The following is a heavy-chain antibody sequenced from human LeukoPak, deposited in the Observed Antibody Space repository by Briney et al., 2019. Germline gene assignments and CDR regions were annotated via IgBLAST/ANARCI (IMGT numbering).Heavy chain of an antibody. CDR2: ISGSGGST. CDR1: GFTFSSYA. D-gene: IGHD6-6*01. J-gene: IGHJ4*02. V-gene: IGHV3-23*01. CDR3: AEDPRIAARLGTAYYFDY. Sequence: GGSLRLSCAASGFTFSSYAMSWVRQAPGKGLGWVSAISGSGGSTYYADSVKGRFTISRDNSKNTLYLQMNSLRAEDTAVYYCAEDPRIAARLGTAYYFDYWGQGTLVTVSS.